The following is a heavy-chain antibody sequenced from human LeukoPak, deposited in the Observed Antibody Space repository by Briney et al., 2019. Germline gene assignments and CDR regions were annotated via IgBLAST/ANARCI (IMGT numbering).Heavy chain of an antibody. Sequence: GGSLRLSCAASGFSVSSNYMTWVRQAPGKGLECVSVIYGGGNTYYADSVGGRFTISRDNSKNTLYLQMNSLRAEDTAVYYCARDRYSSSWGHYYYYGMDVWGQGTTVTVSS. CDR2: IYGGGNT. V-gene: IGHV3-53*01. J-gene: IGHJ6*02. CDR3: ARDRYSSSWGHYYYYGMDV. D-gene: IGHD6-13*01. CDR1: GFSVSSNY.